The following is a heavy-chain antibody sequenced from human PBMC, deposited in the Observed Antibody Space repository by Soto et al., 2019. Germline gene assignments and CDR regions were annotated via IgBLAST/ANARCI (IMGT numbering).Heavy chain of an antibody. Sequence: EVQLVDSGGGLVQPGGSLRLSCAASGFTFSHHWMNWVRQAPGKGLEWVANIKEDGSEKFYVDSVKGRFTISRDNGKNSLYLQMNILTADDTAVYYCARGSSGCGLMWFGEFLSSFDYWGQGTLVTVSS. CDR3: ARGSSGCGLMWFGEFLSSFDY. CDR1: GFTFSHHW. J-gene: IGHJ4*02. CDR2: IKEDGSEK. V-gene: IGHV3-7*01. D-gene: IGHD3-10*01.